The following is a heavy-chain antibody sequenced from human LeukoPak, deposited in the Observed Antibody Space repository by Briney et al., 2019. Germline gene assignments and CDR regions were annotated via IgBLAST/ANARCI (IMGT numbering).Heavy chain of an antibody. V-gene: IGHV3-23*01. CDR2: I. CDR3: ARHKKGLGELSPFDY. D-gene: IGHD3-10*01. CDR1: GFTFSSYA. J-gene: IGHJ4*02. Sequence: GGSLRLSCAAPGFTFSSYAMSWVRQAPGKGLEWVSAIKGRFTISRDNSKNTLYLQMNSLRAEDTAVYYCARHKKGLGELSPFDYWGPGTLVTVSS.